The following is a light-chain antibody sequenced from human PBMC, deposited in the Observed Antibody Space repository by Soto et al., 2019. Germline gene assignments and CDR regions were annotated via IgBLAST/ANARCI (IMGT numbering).Light chain of an antibody. J-gene: IGLJ3*02. V-gene: IGLV1-40*01. CDR3: QSYDSSLSDSWV. CDR2: ANT. CDR1: SSNIGAGYG. Sequence: QSVLTQPPSVSGAPGQRVTISCTGSSSNIGAGYGVHWYQQLPGTAPKLLIYANTNRPSGVPDRFSASKSGTSASLAITGLQAEDEADYYCQSYDSSLSDSWVFGGGTKLTVL.